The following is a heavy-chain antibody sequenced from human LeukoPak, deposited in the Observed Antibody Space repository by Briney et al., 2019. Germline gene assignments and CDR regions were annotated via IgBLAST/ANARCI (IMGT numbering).Heavy chain of an antibody. CDR2: IKEDGSVI. CDR3: ARGAGRQQLEQNY. Sequence: GGSLRLSCVASGFTFSIYWMSWVQQAPGRGPEWLAIIKEDGSVIWDVESVRGRFTISRDNAKNSLYLQMNSLRVEDTAVYYCARGAGRQQLEQNYWGQGNLVTVSS. V-gene: IGHV3-7*01. D-gene: IGHD6-13*01. J-gene: IGHJ4*02. CDR1: GFTFSIYW.